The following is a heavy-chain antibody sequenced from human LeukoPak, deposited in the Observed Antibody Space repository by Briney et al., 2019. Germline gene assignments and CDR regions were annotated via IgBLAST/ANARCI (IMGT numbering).Heavy chain of an antibody. V-gene: IGHV4-38-2*02. CDR2: IYHSGST. CDR3: ARVGYSSGYKFFDY. D-gene: IGHD3-22*01. CDR1: GYSISSGYY. J-gene: IGHJ4*02. Sequence: SETLSLTCTVSGYSISSGYYWGWIRQPPGKGLEWIGSIYHSGSTYYNPSLKSRVTISVDTSKNQFSLKLSSVTAADTAVYYCARVGYSSGYKFFDYWGQGTLVTVSS.